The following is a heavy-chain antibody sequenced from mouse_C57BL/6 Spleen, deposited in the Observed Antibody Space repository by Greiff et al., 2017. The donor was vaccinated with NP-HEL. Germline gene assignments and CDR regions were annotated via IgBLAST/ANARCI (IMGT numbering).Heavy chain of an antibody. Sequence: VKLQQSGAELVKPGASVKMSCKASGYTFTTYPIEWMKQTHGKSLEWIGNFHPYNDDTKYNEKFKGKATLTVEKSSSTVYLELSRLTSDDSAVYYCARGGSSGYDAMDYWGQGTSVTVSS. J-gene: IGHJ4*01. CDR3: ARGGSSGYDAMDY. D-gene: IGHD3-2*02. V-gene: IGHV1-47*01. CDR2: FHPYNDDT. CDR1: GYTFTTYP.